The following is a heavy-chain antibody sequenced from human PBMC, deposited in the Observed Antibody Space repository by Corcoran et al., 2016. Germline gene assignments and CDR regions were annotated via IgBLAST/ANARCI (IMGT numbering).Heavy chain of an antibody. J-gene: IGHJ4*02. CDR2: IWYDGSIR. Sequence: QVQLVESGGGVVQPGRSLRLSCAASGFTFSIYGMHWVRQAPGKGLEWVAVIWYDGSIRYYADSMKARFTISRDNSKNTLYLQMNSLRAEDTAVYYCARGYSSGYYYSSDYWGQGTLVTVSS. V-gene: IGHV3-33*01. CDR1: GFTFSIYG. D-gene: IGHD3-22*01. CDR3: ARGYSSGYYYSSDY.